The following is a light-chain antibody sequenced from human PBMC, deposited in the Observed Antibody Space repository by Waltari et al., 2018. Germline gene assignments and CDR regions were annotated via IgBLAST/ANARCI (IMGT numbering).Light chain of an antibody. CDR2: GAS. CDR1: QTISNN. Sequence: EIVLTQSPATLSVSPGERATLSCRASQTISNNLAWYQQKPGQAPRLLIYGASTRATAIPDRFSGSVSGTEFTLTITSLQSEDFAVYYCQQYNEWPPWTFGQGTKVDIK. CDR3: QQYNEWPPWT. J-gene: IGKJ1*01. V-gene: IGKV3-15*01.